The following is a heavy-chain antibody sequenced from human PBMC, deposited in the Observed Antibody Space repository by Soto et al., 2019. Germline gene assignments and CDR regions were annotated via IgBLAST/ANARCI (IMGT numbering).Heavy chain of an antibody. Sequence: QVQLVQSGAEVKKPGASVKVSCKASGYTFTSYAMHWVRQAPGQRLEWMGWINAGNGNTKDSQKFQGRVTITRDTSASTAYMELSSLRSEDTAVYYCARDFSYYFWSGYVPFGYWGQGTLVTVSS. J-gene: IGHJ4*02. CDR1: GYTFTSYA. D-gene: IGHD3-3*01. V-gene: IGHV1-3*01. CDR2: INAGNGNT. CDR3: ARDFSYYFWSGYVPFGY.